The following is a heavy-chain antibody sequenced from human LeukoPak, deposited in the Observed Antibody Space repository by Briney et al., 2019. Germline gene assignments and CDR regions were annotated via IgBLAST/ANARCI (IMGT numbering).Heavy chain of an antibody. CDR3: ARDRDYFGSGRDAFDI. Sequence: GGSLRLSCAASGFTFSSYSMDWVRQAPGKGLEWVSSITSRSSYIYYADSVKGRFTISRDNAKNSLDLQMNSLRAEDTAVYYCARDRDYFGSGRDAFDIWGQGTMVTVSS. D-gene: IGHD3-10*01. J-gene: IGHJ3*02. CDR1: GFTFSSYS. CDR2: ITSRSSYI. V-gene: IGHV3-21*01.